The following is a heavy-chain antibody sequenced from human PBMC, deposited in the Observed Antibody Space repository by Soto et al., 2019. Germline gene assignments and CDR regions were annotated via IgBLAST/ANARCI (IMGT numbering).Heavy chain of an antibody. CDR3: ARGGNVLRYFPFDY. CDR1: GWSFSGYY. CDR2: INHSGST. Sequence: SETLSLTCAFYGWSFSGYYWSLIRQPPGKGLEWIGEINHSGSTNYNPSLKSRVTISVDTSKNQFSLKLSSVTAADTAVYYCARGGNVLRYFPFDYWGQGTLVTVSS. V-gene: IGHV4-34*01. D-gene: IGHD3-9*01. J-gene: IGHJ4*02.